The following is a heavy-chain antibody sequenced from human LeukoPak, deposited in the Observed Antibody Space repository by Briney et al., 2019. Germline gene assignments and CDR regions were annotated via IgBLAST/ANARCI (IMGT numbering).Heavy chain of an antibody. CDR2: INPEKRDT. Sequence: ASVKVSCMASGYTFTGYAIHWVRQAPGQGLEWMGWINPEKRDTGYAHKFQGRVTMTSDTSISTAYMELSSLRSDDTAVYYCAKKVRGPRHPLDFWGQGTLVTVSS. J-gene: IGHJ4*02. CDR1: GYTFTGYA. D-gene: IGHD5-12*01. V-gene: IGHV1-2*02. CDR3: AKKVRGPRHPLDF.